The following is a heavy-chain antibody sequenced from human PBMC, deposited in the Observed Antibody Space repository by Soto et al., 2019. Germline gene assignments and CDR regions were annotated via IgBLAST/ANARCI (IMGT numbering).Heavy chain of an antibody. J-gene: IGHJ6*02. CDR2: IIPIFGTA. Sequence: QVQLVQSGAEVKKPGSSVKVSCKASGGTFSSYAISWVRQAPGQGLEWMGGIIPIFGTANYAQKFQGRVTITADESTSRADLEVSSGGSEDDAVDYCASCRVQRGRYYYYYGMDVWGQGTTVTVSS. CDR3: ASCRVQRGRYYYYYGMDV. CDR1: GGTFSSYA. V-gene: IGHV1-69*01. D-gene: IGHD6-25*01.